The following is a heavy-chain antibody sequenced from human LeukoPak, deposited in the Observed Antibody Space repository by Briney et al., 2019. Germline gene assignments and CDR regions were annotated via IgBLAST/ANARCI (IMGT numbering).Heavy chain of an antibody. J-gene: IGHJ3*02. D-gene: IGHD3-3*02. CDR3: AREDGFSGAFDI. Sequence: PGGSLRLSCAASGFTFSTSWMSWVRQAPGKGLEWVSSISSSSSYIYYADSVKGRFTISRDNAKNSLYLQMNSLRAEDTAVYYCAREDGFSGAFDIWGQGTMVTVSS. CDR1: GFTFSTSW. V-gene: IGHV3-21*01. CDR2: ISSSSSYI.